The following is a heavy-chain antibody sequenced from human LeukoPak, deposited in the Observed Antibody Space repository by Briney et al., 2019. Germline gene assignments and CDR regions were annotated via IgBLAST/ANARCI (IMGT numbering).Heavy chain of an antibody. CDR3: ARGLGETVIIQQPPLYYFDY. D-gene: IGHD3-16*01. Sequence: SETLSLTCTVSSGSISSYYWSWIRQPPGKGLEWIGYIYYSGSTNYNPSLKSRVTISVDTSKNQFSLKLSSVTAADTAVYYCARGLGETVIIQQPPLYYFDYWGQGTLVTVSS. V-gene: IGHV4-59*08. CDR1: SGSISSYY. CDR2: IYYSGST. J-gene: IGHJ4*02.